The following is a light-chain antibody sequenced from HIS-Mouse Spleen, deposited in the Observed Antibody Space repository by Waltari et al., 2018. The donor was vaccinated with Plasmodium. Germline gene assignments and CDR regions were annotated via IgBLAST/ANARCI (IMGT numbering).Light chain of an antibody. J-gene: IGLJ2*01. CDR1: NIGSKN. V-gene: IGLV3-9*01. CDR3: QVWDSSTVV. Sequence: SYELTQPLSVSVALGPTPRITCGGTNIGSKNVHWYQQKPGQAPVLVIYRDSNRPSGIPERFSGSNSGNTATLTISRDQAGDEADYYCQVWDSSTVVFGGGTKLTVL. CDR2: RDS.